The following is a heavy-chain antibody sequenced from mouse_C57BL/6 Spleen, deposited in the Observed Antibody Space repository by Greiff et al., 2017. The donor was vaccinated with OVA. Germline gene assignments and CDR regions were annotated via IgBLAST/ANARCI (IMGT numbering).Heavy chain of an antibody. V-gene: IGHV1-54*01. D-gene: IGHD4-1*01. CDR3: ARSGTEAMDY. J-gene: IGHJ4*01. Sequence: QVQLQQSGAELVRPGTSVKVSCKASGYAFTNYLIEWVKQRPGQGLEWIGVINPGCGGTNYNEKFKGKATLTADKSSSTAYMQLSSLTSEDSAVYFCARSGTEAMDYWGQGTSVTVSS. CDR2: INPGCGGT. CDR1: GYAFTNYL.